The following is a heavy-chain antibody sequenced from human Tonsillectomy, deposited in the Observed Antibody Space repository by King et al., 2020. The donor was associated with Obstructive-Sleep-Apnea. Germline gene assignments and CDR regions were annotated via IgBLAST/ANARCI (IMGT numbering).Heavy chain of an antibody. CDR3: ASTGGYCSGGSCYYGWFDP. V-gene: IGHV1-69*09. J-gene: IGHJ5*02. CDR2: IIPILGIA. Sequence: QLVQSGAEVKKPGSSVKVSCKASGGTFSSYAISWVRQAPGQGLEWMGGIIPILGIANDAQKFQGRVTITADKSTSTAYLELSSLRSEETAVYYCASTGGYCSGGSCYYGWFDPWGQGTLVTVSS. CDR1: GGTFSSYA. D-gene: IGHD2-15*01.